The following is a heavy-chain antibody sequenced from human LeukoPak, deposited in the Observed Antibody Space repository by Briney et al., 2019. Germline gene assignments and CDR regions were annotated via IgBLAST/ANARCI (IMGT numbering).Heavy chain of an antibody. CDR1: GYTFSSYW. D-gene: IGHD6-13*01. CDR3: ARRSIAAAGDNWFDP. Sequence: GESLKISCKGSGYTFSSYWIGWVRQMPGKGLEWMGIIYPGDSDTRYSPSFQGQVTISADKSISTAYLQWSSLKASDTAMYYCARRSIAAAGDNWFDPWGQGTLVTVSS. CDR2: IYPGDSDT. V-gene: IGHV5-51*01. J-gene: IGHJ5*02.